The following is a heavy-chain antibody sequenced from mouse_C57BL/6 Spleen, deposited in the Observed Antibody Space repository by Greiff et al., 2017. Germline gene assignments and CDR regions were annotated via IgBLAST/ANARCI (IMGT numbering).Heavy chain of an antibody. CDR1: GYAFSSYW. V-gene: IGHV1-80*01. CDR2: IYPGDGDT. Sequence: VKLMESGAELVKPGASVKISCKASGYAFSSYWMNWVKQRPGKGLEWIGQIYPGDGDTNYNGKFKGKATLTADKSSSTAYMQLSSLTSEDSAVYFCARFGNWDYAMDYWGQGTSVTVSS. D-gene: IGHD4-1*01. J-gene: IGHJ4*01. CDR3: ARFGNWDYAMDY.